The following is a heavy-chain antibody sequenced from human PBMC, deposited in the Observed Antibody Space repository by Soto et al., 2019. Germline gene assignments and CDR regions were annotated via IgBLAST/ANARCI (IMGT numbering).Heavy chain of an antibody. CDR3: ARDPGAASFDF. D-gene: IGHD2-15*01. V-gene: IGHV1-18*01. Sequence: QVPLLKFGAEVKKPGASVKVSCKASGSTFTNNGISWVRKAPGEGLEWVGWFNTSNVNKLYAQKLQGRLTLTTDTSTSTAYMDLTTLRSDDTDVYFCARDPGAASFDFWAQGTLVTVSS. CDR1: GSTFTNNG. J-gene: IGHJ4*02. CDR2: FNTSNVNK.